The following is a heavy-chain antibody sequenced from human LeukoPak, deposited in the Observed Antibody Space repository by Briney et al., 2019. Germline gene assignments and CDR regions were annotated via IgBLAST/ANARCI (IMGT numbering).Heavy chain of an antibody. CDR1: GYTFTGYY. J-gene: IGHJ5*02. CDR2: INPNSGGT. CDR3: ARDTCGGDCYRFDP. Sequence: ASVKVSCKASGYTFTGYYMHWVRQAPGQGLEWMGWINPNSGGTNYAQKFQGRVTMTRDTSISTAYMGLRRLRSDDTAVYYCARDTCGGDCYRFDPWGQGTLVTVSS. D-gene: IGHD2-21*01. V-gene: IGHV1-2*02.